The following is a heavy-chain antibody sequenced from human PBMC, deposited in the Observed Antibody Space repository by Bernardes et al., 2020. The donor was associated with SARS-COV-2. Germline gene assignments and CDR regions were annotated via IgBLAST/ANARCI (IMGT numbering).Heavy chain of an antibody. J-gene: IGHJ6*03. CDR1: GGSFSGYY. Sequence: SETLSLTCAVYGGSFSGYYWSWIRQPPGKGLEWIGEINHSGSTNYNPSLKSRVTISVDTSKNQFSLKLSSVTAADTAVYYCARLVSRASTHPMDVWGKGTTVTVSS. D-gene: IGHD2-2*01. CDR3: ARLVSRASTHPMDV. V-gene: IGHV4-34*01. CDR2: INHSGST.